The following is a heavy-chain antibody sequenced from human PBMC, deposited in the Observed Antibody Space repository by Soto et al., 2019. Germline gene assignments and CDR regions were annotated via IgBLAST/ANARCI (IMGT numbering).Heavy chain of an antibody. D-gene: IGHD6-13*01. V-gene: IGHV1-69*13. CDR3: ARGWEYSSSWYTPRKNGMDV. Sequence: GASVKVSCKASGGTFSSYAISWVRQAPGQGLEWMGGIIPIFGTANYAQKFQGRVTITADESTSTAYMELSSLRSEDTAVYYCARGWEYSSSWYTPRKNGMDVWGQGTTVTVPS. CDR2: IIPIFGTA. CDR1: GGTFSSYA. J-gene: IGHJ6*02.